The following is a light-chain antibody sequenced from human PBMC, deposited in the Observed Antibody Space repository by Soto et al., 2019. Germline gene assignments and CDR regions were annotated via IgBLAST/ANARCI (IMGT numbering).Light chain of an antibody. Sequence: DIVMTQSPDSLAVSLGERATINCKSSQSVLYNSDNKNYLAWYQQKAGKPPKLLIYWACTRVSGFPARFRGSGSGADFTLTINNLQAEDVAVYYCQQYYTTLSFGGGTKVEIK. CDR3: QQYYTTLS. CDR1: QSVLYNSDNKNY. CDR2: WAC. J-gene: IGKJ4*01. V-gene: IGKV4-1*01.